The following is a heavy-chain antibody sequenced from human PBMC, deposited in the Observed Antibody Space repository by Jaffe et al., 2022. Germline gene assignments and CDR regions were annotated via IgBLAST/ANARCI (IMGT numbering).Heavy chain of an antibody. CDR2: ISSGGGTT. J-gene: IGHJ4*02. CDR1: GFTFSTSA. Sequence: EVQLLESGGGLVQPGGSPRLSCVASGFTFSTSALTWVRQAPGKGPEWVSYISSGGGTTYYVDSVKGRFTISRDNSKNTVYLQMNSLGAEDTALYYCAKELGFSGSGWGRPLESWGQGTLVTVSS. V-gene: IGHV3-23*01. CDR3: AKELGFSGSGWGRPLES. D-gene: IGHD6-19*01.